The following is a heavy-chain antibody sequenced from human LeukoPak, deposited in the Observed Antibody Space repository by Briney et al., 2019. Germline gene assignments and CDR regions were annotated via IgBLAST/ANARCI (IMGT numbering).Heavy chain of an antibody. CDR1: GFTFSSYA. CDR2: ISYDGSNK. V-gene: IGHV3-30-3*01. D-gene: IGHD3-3*01. Sequence: GGSLRLSCAASGFTFSSYAMPWVRQAPGKGLEWVAVISYDGSNKYYADSVKGRFTISSDNSKNTLYLQMNSLRAEDTAAYYCARTPNTYYDFWSGYDYWGQGTLVTVSS. CDR3: ARTPNTYYDFWSGYDY. J-gene: IGHJ4*02.